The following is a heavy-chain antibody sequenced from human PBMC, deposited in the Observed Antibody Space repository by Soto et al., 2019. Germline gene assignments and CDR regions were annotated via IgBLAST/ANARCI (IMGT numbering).Heavy chain of an antibody. D-gene: IGHD2-2*01. J-gene: IGHJ6*02. V-gene: IGHV3-30*04. Sequence: QLVESGGGVVQPGRSLRLSCAASGFTFSSYAMHWVRQTPGKGLEWVAVISYDGGNKYYADSVKGRFTISRDNSKNTLYLQMNSLGAEDTSVYYCARDKFGSSSSQLGTQYYHCYGMDVWGQGTTVTVS. CDR2: ISYDGGNK. CDR1: GFTFSSYA. CDR3: ARDKFGSSSSQLGTQYYHCYGMDV.